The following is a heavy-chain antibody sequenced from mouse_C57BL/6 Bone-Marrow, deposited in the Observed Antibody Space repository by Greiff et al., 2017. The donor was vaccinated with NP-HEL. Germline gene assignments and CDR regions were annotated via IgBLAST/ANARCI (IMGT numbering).Heavy chain of an antibody. CDR1: GFTFSDYY. CDR3: ASFNY. CDR2: ISNGGGST. Sequence: EVNVVESGGGLVQPGGSLKLSCAASGFTFSDYYMYWVRQTPEKRLEWVAYISNGGGSTYYPDTVKGRFTISRDNAKNTLYLQMSRLKSEDTAMYYCASFNYWGQGTSVTVSS. V-gene: IGHV5-12*01. J-gene: IGHJ4*01.